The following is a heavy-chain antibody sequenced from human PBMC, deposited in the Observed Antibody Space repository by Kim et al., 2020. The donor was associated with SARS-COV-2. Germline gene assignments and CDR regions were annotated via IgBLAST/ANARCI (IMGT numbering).Heavy chain of an antibody. D-gene: IGHD1-20*01. CDR1: GFTFSSYS. CDR2: ISSSSSYI. CDR3: ARGAYNWNQSSPLLRY. J-gene: IGHJ4*02. Sequence: GGSLRLSCAASGFTFSSYSMNWVRQAPGKGLEWVSSISSSSSYIYYADSVKGRFTISRDNAKNSLYLQMNSLRAEDTAVYYCARGAYNWNQSSPLLRYWGQGTLVTVSS. V-gene: IGHV3-21*01.